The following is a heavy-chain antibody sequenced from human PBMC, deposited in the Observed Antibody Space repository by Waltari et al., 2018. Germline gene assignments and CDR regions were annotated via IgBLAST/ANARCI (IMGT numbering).Heavy chain of an antibody. J-gene: IGHJ4*02. CDR1: GAPVHDTCYF. V-gene: IGHV4-39*01. Sequence: QEWGPGLLKPSETLSLTCAVTGAPVHDTCYFWGWIRQAPGKGLEWLGNTYHDGNTNYNPSLRSGVSISVDTSQKQFSLKLTSVTATDTAVYYCARQGLYCRSSNCVGLDFSHWGQGTLVAVS. CDR3: ARQGLYCRSSNCVGLDFSH. D-gene: IGHD2-2*01. CDR2: TYHDGNT.